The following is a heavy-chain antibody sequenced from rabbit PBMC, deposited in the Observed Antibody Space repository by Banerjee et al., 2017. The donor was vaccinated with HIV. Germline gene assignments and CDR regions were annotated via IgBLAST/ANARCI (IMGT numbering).Heavy chain of an antibody. Sequence: QEQLKETGGGLVQPEGSLTLTCKASGFDISNYNMQWVRQSPGKGLESIGFINTLGSAYYASWAKGRFTISKTSSTTVTLQMTSLTAADTATYFCARDSGWALAYFNLWGQGTLVTVS. CDR1: GFDISNYNM. D-gene: IGHD4-1*01. J-gene: IGHJ4*01. V-gene: IGHV1S45*01. CDR3: ARDSGWALAYFNL. CDR2: INTLGSA.